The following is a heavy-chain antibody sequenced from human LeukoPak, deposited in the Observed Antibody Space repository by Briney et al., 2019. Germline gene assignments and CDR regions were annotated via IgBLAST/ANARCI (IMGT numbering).Heavy chain of an antibody. Sequence: ASVKVSCKASGYTFTSYDINWVRQVTGQGLEWMGWMNPNSGNTGYAQKFQGRVTMTRNTSISTAYMELSSLRSEDTAVYYCARGNYYDSSGYNWFDPWGQGTLVTVSS. CDR2: MNPNSGNT. CDR3: ARGNYYDSSGYNWFDP. V-gene: IGHV1-8*01. CDR1: GYTFTSYD. D-gene: IGHD3-22*01. J-gene: IGHJ5*02.